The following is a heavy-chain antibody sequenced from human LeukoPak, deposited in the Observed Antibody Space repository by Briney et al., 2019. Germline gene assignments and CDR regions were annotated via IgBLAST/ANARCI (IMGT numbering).Heavy chain of an antibody. D-gene: IGHD6-13*01. J-gene: IGHJ4*02. CDR3: AKDVAPLEVKQLDFDS. V-gene: IGHV3-30*18. Sequence: GGSLRLSCAASGFTFSNFGMHWVRQAPGKGLQWVAAVSYNGSRKYYADSVKGRFTISRDNSKNTLSLQMSGLRAEDTAVYCCAKDVAPLEVKQLDFDSWDQGNLVTVSS. CDR2: VSYNGSRK. CDR1: GFTFSNFG.